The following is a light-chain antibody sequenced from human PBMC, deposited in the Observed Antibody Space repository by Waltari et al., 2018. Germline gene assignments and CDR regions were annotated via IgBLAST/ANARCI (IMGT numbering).Light chain of an antibody. V-gene: IGLV2-14*03. J-gene: IGLJ2*01. CDR1: SSDVGGYNC. CDR2: DAS. Sequence: QSALTQPASVSGSPGQSITISCTGTSSDVGGYNCVAWYQHHPGKAPKLLVFDASNRPAGASNRSSGSKSGNTASLTIAGLQAGDEADYYCSSKTSSSTVVFGGGTKLTVL. CDR3: SSKTSSSTVV.